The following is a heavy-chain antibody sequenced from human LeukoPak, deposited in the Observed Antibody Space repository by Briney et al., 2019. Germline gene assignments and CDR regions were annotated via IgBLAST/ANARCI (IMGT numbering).Heavy chain of an antibody. V-gene: IGHV1-18*01. CDR1: GYTFTSYG. J-gene: IGHJ3*02. CDR2: ISAYNGNT. Sequence: ASVKVSCKPSGYTFTSYGITWVRQAPGQGPEWMGWISAYNGNTNYAQKLQGRVTMTTDTSTSTAYMELRSLRSDDTAVYYCARVGVGRGAFDIWGQGTMVTVSS. CDR3: ARVGVGRGAFDI. D-gene: IGHD1-26*01.